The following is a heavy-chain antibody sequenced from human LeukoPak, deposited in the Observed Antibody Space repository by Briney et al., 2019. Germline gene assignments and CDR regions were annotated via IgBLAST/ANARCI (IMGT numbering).Heavy chain of an antibody. CDR3: AAYYDSSGYHHY. J-gene: IGHJ4*02. D-gene: IGHD3-22*01. Sequence: ASVKVSCKASGCTFTGYYMHWVRQAPGQGLEWMGWINPNSGGTNYAQKFQGRVTMTRDTSISTAYMELSRLRSDDTAVYYCAAYYDSSGYHHYWGQGTLVTVSS. V-gene: IGHV1-2*02. CDR1: GCTFTGYY. CDR2: INPNSGGT.